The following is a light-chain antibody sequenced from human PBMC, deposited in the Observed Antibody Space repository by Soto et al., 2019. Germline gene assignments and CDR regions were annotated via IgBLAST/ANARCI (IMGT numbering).Light chain of an antibody. CDR2: GNS. Sequence: SVLTQPPSVSVSPGQRVTISCTGSNSNIGAGYDVHWYQQLPGTAPKLLIYGNSNRPSGVPDRFSGSKSGTSASLTITGLQAEDEADYCCQSYGDSLSGYVFGTGTKVTVL. V-gene: IGLV1-40*01. J-gene: IGLJ1*01. CDR1: NSNIGAGYD. CDR3: QSYGDSLSGYV.